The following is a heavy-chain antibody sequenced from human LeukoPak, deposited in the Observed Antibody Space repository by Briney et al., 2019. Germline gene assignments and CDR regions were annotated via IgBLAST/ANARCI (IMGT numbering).Heavy chain of an antibody. Sequence: GGSLRLSCAASGFTFSSYAMHWVRQATGQGLEWMGMIYPRDGSTSYAQKFQGRVTVTRDTSTSTVHMELSGLRSEDTAVYYCARDQEGFDYWGQGTLVTVSS. CDR1: GFTFSSYA. CDR3: ARDQEGFDY. CDR2: IYPRDGST. J-gene: IGHJ4*02. V-gene: IGHV1-46*01.